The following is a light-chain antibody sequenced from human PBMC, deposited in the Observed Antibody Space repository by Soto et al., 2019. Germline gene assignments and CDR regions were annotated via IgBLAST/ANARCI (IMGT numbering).Light chain of an antibody. CDR2: KAS. J-gene: IGKJ1*01. CDR1: QGISSW. Sequence: DIQMTQSPSSVSASVGDRVTITCRASQGISSWLAWYQQKPGKAPKLLIYKASRLESGVSSRFSGNGSGTEFTLSISSLQPDDFATYYCQQYDSAWTFGQGTKVDIK. V-gene: IGKV1-5*03. CDR3: QQYDSAWT.